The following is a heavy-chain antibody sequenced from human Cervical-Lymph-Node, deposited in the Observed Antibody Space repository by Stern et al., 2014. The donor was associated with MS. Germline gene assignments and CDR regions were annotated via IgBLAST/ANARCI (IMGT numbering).Heavy chain of an antibody. Sequence: VQLVESGSELKKPGASVTVSCKASGYTFTKYLIHWVRQAPGQGLEWMGWINSNTGAPMYARDVQGRFVFSLVTSVTTAYLQISRLKTEDTAVYYCARDMSDFWSDYGHNWFDPWGQGTLVTVSS. CDR1: GYTFTKYL. D-gene: IGHD3-3*01. J-gene: IGHJ5*02. CDR3: ARDMSDFWSDYGHNWFDP. V-gene: IGHV7-4-1*02. CDR2: INSNTGAP.